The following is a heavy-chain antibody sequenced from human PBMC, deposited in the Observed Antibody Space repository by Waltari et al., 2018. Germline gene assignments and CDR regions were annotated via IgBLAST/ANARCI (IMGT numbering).Heavy chain of an antibody. V-gene: IGHV3-23*01. CDR1: GFTFSSYA. J-gene: IGHJ6*02. CDR2: ISGSGGST. D-gene: IGHD5-12*01. CDR3: AKDMIVATVYGMDV. Sequence: EVQLLESGGGLVQPGGSLRLSCAASGFTFSSYAMSWFRQAPGKGLEWVSAISGSGGSTYYADSVKGRFTISRDNSKNTLYLQMNSLRAEDTAVYYCAKDMIVATVYGMDVWGQGTTVTVSS.